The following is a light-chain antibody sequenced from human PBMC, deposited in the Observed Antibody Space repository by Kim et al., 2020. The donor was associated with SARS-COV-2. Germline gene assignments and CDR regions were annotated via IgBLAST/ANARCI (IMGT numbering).Light chain of an antibody. CDR2: AAS. CDR1: QGITNS. CDR3: QKYNSALCA. J-gene: IGKJ1*01. V-gene: IGKV1-27*01. Sequence: DIQMTQSPSSLSVSVGDRVTITCRASQGITNSLAWYQQKPGKVPQLLIYAASALQSGVPSRFSGSGSGTDFPLTISSLQPEDVATYYCQKYNSALCAFGQGTKVDIK.